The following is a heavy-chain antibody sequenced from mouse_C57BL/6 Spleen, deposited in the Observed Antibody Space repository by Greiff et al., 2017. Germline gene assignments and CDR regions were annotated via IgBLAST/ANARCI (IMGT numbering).Heavy chain of an antibody. CDR2: IFPGSGST. Sequence: VQLQQSGPELVKPGASVKISCKASGYTFTDYYINWVKQRPGQGLEWIGWIFPGSGSTYYNEKFKGKATLTVDKSSSTAYMLLSSLTSEDSAVYFCARSATVVARGMDYWGQGTSVTVSS. CDR1: GYTFTDYY. D-gene: IGHD1-1*01. J-gene: IGHJ4*01. V-gene: IGHV1-75*01. CDR3: ARSATVVARGMDY.